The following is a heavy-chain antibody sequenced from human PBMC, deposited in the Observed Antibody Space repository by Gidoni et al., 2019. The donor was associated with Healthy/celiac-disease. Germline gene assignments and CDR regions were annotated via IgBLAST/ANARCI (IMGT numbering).Heavy chain of an antibody. CDR2: ISAYNGNT. CDR1: GYTFTSYG. D-gene: IGHD3-10*01. V-gene: IGHV1-18*01. Sequence: KPGASVKVSCKASGYTFTSYGISWVRQAPGQGLEWMGWISAYNGNTNYAQKLQGRVTMTTDTSTSTAYMELRSLRSDDTAVYYCARDGYYYGSGELSSESDYWGQGTLVTVSS. CDR3: ARDGYYYGSGELSSESDY. J-gene: IGHJ4*02.